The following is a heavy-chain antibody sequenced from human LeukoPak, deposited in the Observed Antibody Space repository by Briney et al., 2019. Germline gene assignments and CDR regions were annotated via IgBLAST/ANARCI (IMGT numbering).Heavy chain of an antibody. CDR2: INPNSGGT. V-gene: IGHV1-2*02. CDR1: GYTFTGYY. J-gene: IGHJ2*01. CDR3: ARVGSSWGYYWYFDL. Sequence: ASVKVSCKASGYTFTGYYMHWVRQAPGQGLEWMGWINPNSGGTNYEQKFQGRVTMTRDTSISTGYMELSRLRSDDTAVYYCARVGSSWGYYWYFDLWGRGTLVTVSS. D-gene: IGHD7-27*01.